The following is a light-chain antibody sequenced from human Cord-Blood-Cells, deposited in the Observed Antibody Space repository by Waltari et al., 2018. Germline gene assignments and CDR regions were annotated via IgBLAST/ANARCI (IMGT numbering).Light chain of an antibody. Sequence: QSALTQPASVSGSPGQSITISCTGTSSDVGSYNLVYWYQQNPGKAPKLMIYEDSKRPSGVSNRFSGSKSGNTSSLTISGLQAEDEADYDCCSYAGSSTWVFGGGTKLTVL. CDR3: CSYAGSSTWV. CDR2: EDS. J-gene: IGLJ3*02. CDR1: SSDVGSYNL. V-gene: IGLV2-23*01.